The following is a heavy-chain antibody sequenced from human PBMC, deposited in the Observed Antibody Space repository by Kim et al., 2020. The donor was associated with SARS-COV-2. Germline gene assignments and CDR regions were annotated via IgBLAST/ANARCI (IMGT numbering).Heavy chain of an antibody. J-gene: IGHJ4*02. V-gene: IGHV5-51*01. D-gene: IGHD4-17*01. Sequence: SPSCQGRLTISDDKSISTAYLQWSSLKASDTAMYYCARLCGSPETTGFDYWGQGTLVTVSS. CDR3: ARLCGSPETTGFDY.